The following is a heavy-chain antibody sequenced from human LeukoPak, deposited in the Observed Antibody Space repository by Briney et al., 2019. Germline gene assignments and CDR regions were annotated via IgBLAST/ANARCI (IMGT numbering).Heavy chain of an antibody. Sequence: GESLKISCKGSGYSFTSYWIGWVRQMPGKGLEWMGMIYPGDSDTRYSPSFQGQVTISADKSISTAYLQWSSLKASDTAMYYCARQSSPRYYYGSGSSRENDYWGQGTLVTVSS. V-gene: IGHV5-51*01. CDR2: IYPGDSDT. J-gene: IGHJ4*02. CDR3: ARQSSPRYYYGSGSSRENDY. D-gene: IGHD3-10*01. CDR1: GYSFTSYW.